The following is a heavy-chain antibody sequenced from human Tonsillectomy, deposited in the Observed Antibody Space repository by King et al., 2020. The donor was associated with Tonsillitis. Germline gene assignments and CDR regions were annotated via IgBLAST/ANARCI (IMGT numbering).Heavy chain of an antibody. V-gene: IGHV1-69*01. CDR1: GGTFSSYA. J-gene: IGHJ4*02. CDR2: IIPIFGTA. CDR3: ARASGSGSYYNAGGFDY. D-gene: IGHD3-10*01. Sequence: VQLVESGAEVKKPGSSVKVSCKASGGTFSSYAISWVRQAPGHGLEWMGGIIPIFGTAKYAQKFQGRVTITADDSTSTDYMELSSLRSEDTAVYYCARASGSGSYYNAGGFDYWGQGTLVTVSS.